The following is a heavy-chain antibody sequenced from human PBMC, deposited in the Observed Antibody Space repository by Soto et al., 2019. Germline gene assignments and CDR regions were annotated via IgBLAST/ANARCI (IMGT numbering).Heavy chain of an antibody. CDR3: ARDRIKYGSGSFNWFDP. Sequence: ASVKVSCKASGYTFTNFGISWVRQAPGQGLEWMGWISAYNGNTNYAQKLQGRVTMTTDTSTSTAYMELRSLRSDDTAVYYCARDRIKYGSGSFNWFDPWGQGTLVTVSS. J-gene: IGHJ5*02. CDR2: ISAYNGNT. D-gene: IGHD3-10*01. V-gene: IGHV1-18*01. CDR1: GYTFTNFG.